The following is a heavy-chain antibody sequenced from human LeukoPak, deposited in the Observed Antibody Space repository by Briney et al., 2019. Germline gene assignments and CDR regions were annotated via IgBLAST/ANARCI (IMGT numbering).Heavy chain of an antibody. D-gene: IGHD3-3*01. CDR2: INHSGST. CDR3: ARVRLQFLEWLPPDY. CDR1: GGSFSGYY. V-gene: IGHV4-34*01. J-gene: IGHJ4*02. Sequence: SETLSLTCAVYGGSFSGYYWSWIRQPPGKGLEWMGEINHSGSTNYNPSLKSRVTISVDTSKNQFSLKLSSVTAADTAVYYCARVRLQFLEWLPPDYWGQGTLVTVSS.